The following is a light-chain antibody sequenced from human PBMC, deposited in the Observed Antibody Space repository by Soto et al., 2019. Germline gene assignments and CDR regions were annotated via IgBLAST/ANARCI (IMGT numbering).Light chain of an antibody. J-gene: IGKJ1*01. Sequence: DIQMTQSPSTLSASVGDRVIITCRASQSISNWLAWYQQKPGRAPKLLIFDASSLQSGVPSRFSGSGSGTEFSLSISGLQPDDSATYYCQQLNSYYRTFGQGTKVDIK. CDR2: DAS. CDR3: QQLNSYYRT. V-gene: IGKV1-5*01. CDR1: QSISNW.